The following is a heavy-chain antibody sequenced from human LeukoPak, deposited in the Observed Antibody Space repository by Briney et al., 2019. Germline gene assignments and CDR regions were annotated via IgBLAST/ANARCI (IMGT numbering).Heavy chain of an antibody. J-gene: IGHJ3*02. CDR1: GFTFSRYG. Sequence: GGSLRLSCAASGFTFSRYGMHWVRQAPGKGLEWVAFIRYDRNNKYYADSVKGRFTISRDNSKNTLYLQMNSLRAEDTAVYYCARVYDSSGTDAFDIWGQGTMVTVSS. CDR3: ARVYDSSGTDAFDI. V-gene: IGHV3-30*02. CDR2: IRYDRNNK. D-gene: IGHD3-22*01.